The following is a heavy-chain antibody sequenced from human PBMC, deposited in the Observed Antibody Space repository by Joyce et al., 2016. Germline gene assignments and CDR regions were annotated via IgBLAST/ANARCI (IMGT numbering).Heavy chain of an antibody. CDR2: ITINGGDA. V-gene: IGHV1-2*06. D-gene: IGHD2-15*01. J-gene: IGHJ4*02. CDR1: GYKFAGSY. CDR3: VKRDAATLAFDS. Sequence: QVHLVQSGAEVKTPGASVKVSCKASGYKFAGSYMHWVRQAPGQGREWMGRITINGGDAKYAEKFRGRVTITRDTSTSTVFMEVTSLTSDDTAEYYCVKRDAATLAFDSWGQGTLVIVSS.